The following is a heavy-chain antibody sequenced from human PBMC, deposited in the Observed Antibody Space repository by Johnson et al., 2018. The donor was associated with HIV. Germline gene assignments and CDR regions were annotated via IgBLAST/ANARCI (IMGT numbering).Heavy chain of an antibody. CDR1: GFTFSSFA. CDR3: ASWSWGLRWSGFDI. V-gene: IGHV3-33*08. CDR2: IRYDGSNK. J-gene: IGHJ3*02. Sequence: QVQLVESGGGVVQLSCAASGFTFSSFAIHWVRQAPGKGLEWVAFIRYDGSNKYYADSVKGRFTISRENAKNSLYLQMNSLRAGDTAVYYCASWSWGLRWSGFDIWGQGTMVTVSS. D-gene: IGHD4-23*01.